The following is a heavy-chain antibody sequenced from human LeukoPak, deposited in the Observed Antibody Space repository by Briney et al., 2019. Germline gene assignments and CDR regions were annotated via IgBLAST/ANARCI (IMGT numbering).Heavy chain of an antibody. J-gene: IGHJ6*02. CDR1: GFTVSSNY. D-gene: IGHD3-3*02. Sequence: GGSLRLSCAASGFTVSSNYMNWVRQAPGKGLEWVSVMYSGGSTFYGDSVKGRFTISRDNSMNTLYLQMNSLRVDDTAVYYCAREQVLVGRGYYGMDVWGQGTTVTVSS. CDR2: MYSGGST. V-gene: IGHV3-66*01. CDR3: AREQVLVGRGYYGMDV.